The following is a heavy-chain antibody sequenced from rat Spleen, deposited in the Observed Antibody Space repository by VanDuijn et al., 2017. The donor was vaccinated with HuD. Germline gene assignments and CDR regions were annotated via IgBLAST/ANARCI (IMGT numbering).Heavy chain of an antibody. J-gene: IGHJ1*01. CDR2: ISTGGGNT. Sequence: EVQLVESGGGLVQPGRSMKLSCAASGFTFSNYYMAWVRQAPTKGLEWVASISTGGGNTYYRDSVKGRFTISRDNAKSTLYLQMDSLRSEDTATYYCARRGSYVYYEDYWYFDFWGPGTMVTVSS. CDR3: ARRGSYVYYEDYWYFDF. CDR1: GFTFSNYY. V-gene: IGHV5-25*01. D-gene: IGHD1-6*01.